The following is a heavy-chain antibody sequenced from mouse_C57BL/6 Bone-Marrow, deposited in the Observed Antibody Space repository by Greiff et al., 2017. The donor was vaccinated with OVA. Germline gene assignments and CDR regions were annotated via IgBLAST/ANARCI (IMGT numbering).Heavy chain of an antibody. CDR2: IFPGTGST. CDR1: GYTFTDYY. V-gene: IGHV1-75*01. Sequence: VQLQESGPELVKPGASVKISCKASGYTFTDYYINWVQQRPGQGLEWIGWIFPGTGSTYYNEKFKGKATLTVDNSSSTTYMLLSSLTSEDSAVYFCARHYGSRYAMDYWGQGTSVTVSS. J-gene: IGHJ4*01. D-gene: IGHD1-1*01. CDR3: ARHYGSRYAMDY.